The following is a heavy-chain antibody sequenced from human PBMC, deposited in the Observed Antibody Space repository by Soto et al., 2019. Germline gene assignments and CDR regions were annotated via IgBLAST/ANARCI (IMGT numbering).Heavy chain of an antibody. CDR2: ISYDGSNK. CDR3: ARDLEVAVAGA. J-gene: IGHJ5*02. D-gene: IGHD6-19*01. Sequence: QVQLVESGGGVVQPGRSLRLSCAASGFTFSSYAMHWVRQAPGKGLEWVAVISYDGSNKYYADSVKGRFTISRDNSKNALYLQLNSRRAEDTAVYYFARDLEVAVAGAWGQGPLVTVSS. CDR1: GFTFSSYA. V-gene: IGHV3-30-3*01.